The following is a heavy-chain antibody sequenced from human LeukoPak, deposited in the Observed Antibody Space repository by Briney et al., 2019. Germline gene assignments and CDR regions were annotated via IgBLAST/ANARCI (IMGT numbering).Heavy chain of an antibody. Sequence: KSGGSLRLSCVASGFTFSDYYMSWIRQAPGKGLEWVSYISSSGSTIYYADSVKGRFTISRDNAKKSLYLQMNSLRAEDTAVYYCARRDYYYYLDVWGKGTTVTISS. J-gene: IGHJ6*03. V-gene: IGHV3-11*01. CDR1: GFTFSDYY. CDR3: ARRDYYYYLDV. CDR2: ISSSGSTI.